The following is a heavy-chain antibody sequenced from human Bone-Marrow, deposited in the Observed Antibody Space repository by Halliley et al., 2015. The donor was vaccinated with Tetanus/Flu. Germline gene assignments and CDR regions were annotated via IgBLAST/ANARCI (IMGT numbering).Heavy chain of an antibody. CDR3: ARVGDSGFGAPSYGLDV. J-gene: IGHJ6*02. V-gene: IGHV4-4*02. D-gene: IGHD3-16*01. Sequence: TLSLTCTVLGDSIDSAKWWHWVRQSPRKGLEWIGEIYFSGTTNYNPSLKTRASISFDKSKNQFSLNLTSVTAAYTALYYCARVGDSGFGAPSYGLDVWGQGTPVTVTS. CDR1: GDSIDSAKW. CDR2: IYFSGTT.